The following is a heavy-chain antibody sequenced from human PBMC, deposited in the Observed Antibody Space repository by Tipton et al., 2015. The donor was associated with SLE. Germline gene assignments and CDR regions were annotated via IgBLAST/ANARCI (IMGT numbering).Heavy chain of an antibody. D-gene: IGHD6-19*01. Sequence: SGFTFSSYAMHWVRQAPGKGLEWVAVISYDGSNKYYADSVKGRFTISRDNAKNSLYLQMNSLRAEDTAVYYCARGLQWLVEFYYDYWGQGTLVTVSS. CDR3: ARGLQWLVEFYYDY. CDR2: ISYDGSNK. V-gene: IGHV3-30-3*01. CDR1: GFTFSSYA. J-gene: IGHJ4*02.